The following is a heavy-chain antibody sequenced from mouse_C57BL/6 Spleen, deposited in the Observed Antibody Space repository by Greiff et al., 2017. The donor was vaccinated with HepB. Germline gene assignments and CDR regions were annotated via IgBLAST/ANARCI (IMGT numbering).Heavy chain of an antibody. D-gene: IGHD1-1*01. V-gene: IGHV1-53*01. CDR3: ARGITTVVAPFDY. CDR1: GYTFTSYW. J-gene: IGHJ2*01. CDR2: INPSNGGT. Sequence: VQLQQSGTELVKPGASVKLSCKASGYTFTSYWMHWVKQRPGQGLEWIGNINPSNGGTNYNEKFKSKATLTVDKSSSTAYMQLSSLTSEDSAVYYCARGITTVVAPFDYWGQGTTLTVSS.